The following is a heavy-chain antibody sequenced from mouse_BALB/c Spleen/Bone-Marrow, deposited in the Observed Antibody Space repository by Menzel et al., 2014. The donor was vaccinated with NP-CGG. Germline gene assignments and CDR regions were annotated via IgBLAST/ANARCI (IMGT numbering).Heavy chain of an antibody. CDR3: VYGRDWYFDV. V-gene: IGHV14-3*02. D-gene: IGHD1-1*01. CDR2: LDPANGNT. Sequence: VQLQPSGAELVKPGASVQLSCTASGFNIKDTYMHWVKERPEQGLEWIGRLDPANGNTKYDPKFQGKATITADTSSNTAYLQLSSLTSEDTAVYYCVYGRDWYFDVWGAGTTVTVAS. CDR1: GFNIKDTY. J-gene: IGHJ1*01.